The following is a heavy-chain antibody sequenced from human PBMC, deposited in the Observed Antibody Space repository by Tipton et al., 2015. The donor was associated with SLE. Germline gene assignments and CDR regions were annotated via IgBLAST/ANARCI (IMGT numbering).Heavy chain of an antibody. CDR1: GFTFSSYS. D-gene: IGHD6-6*01. J-gene: IGHJ4*02. CDR3: AREDSSSSMDY. V-gene: IGHV4-34*01. CDR2: INHSGST. Sequence: LRLSCAASGFTFSSYSMNWVRQAPGKGLEWIGEINHSGSTNYNPSLKSRVTISVDTSKNQFYLKLSSVTAADTAVYYCAREDSSSSMDYWGQGTLVTVSS.